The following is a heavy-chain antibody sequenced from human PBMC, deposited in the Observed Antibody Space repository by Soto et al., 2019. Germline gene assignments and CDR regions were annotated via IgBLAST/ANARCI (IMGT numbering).Heavy chain of an antibody. CDR2: IYYSGST. CDR3: ARDAPSYGDSQNAIDY. J-gene: IGHJ4*02. D-gene: IGHD4-17*01. V-gene: IGHV4-30-4*01. Sequence: QVQLQESGPGLVKPSQTLSLTCTVSGGSISSGDYYWSWIRQPPGKGLEWNGYIYYSGSTYYNPSLKSRVTISVDTSKNQFSLKLSSVTAADTAVYYCARDAPSYGDSQNAIDYWGQGTLVTVSS. CDR1: GGSISSGDYY.